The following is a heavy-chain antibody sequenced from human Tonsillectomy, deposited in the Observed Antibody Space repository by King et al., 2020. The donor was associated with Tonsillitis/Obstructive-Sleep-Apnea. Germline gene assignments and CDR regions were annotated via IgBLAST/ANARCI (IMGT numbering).Heavy chain of an antibody. CDR3: ARGRYTSGWYPDYFDF. CDR2: IKPDGSDT. Sequence: VQLVESGGGLVQPGGSLRLSCAASGFTFSTQWMSWVRQAPGKGMEWVANIKPDGSDTYYVDSMKGRFTISRDNAKNSLYLQMNSLRAEETAVYYCARGRYTSGWYPDYFDFWGPGTLVTVSS. J-gene: IGHJ4*02. D-gene: IGHD6-19*01. V-gene: IGHV3-7*01. CDR1: GFTFSTQW.